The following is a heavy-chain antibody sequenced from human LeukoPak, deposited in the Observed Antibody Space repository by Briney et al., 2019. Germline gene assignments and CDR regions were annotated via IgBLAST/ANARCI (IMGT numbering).Heavy chain of an antibody. V-gene: IGHV7-4-1*02. CDR1: GYTFTSYA. CDR2: INTNTGNP. CDR3: ARGILTGYWYYFDY. D-gene: IGHD3-9*01. J-gene: IGHJ4*02. Sequence: ASVKVSCKASGYTFTSYAMNWVRQAPGQGLEWMGWINTNTGNPTYAQGFTGRFVFSLDTSVSTAYLQISSLKAEDTAVYYCARGILTGYWYYFDYWGQGTLVTVSS.